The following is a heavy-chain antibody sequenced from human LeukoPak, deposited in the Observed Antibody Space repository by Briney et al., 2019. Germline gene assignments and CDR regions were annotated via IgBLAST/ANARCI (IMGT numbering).Heavy chain of an antibody. CDR1: AFSFTNAW. CDR3: IWMNTVNMLSF. D-gene: IGHD3-16*01. CDR2: ILSKGSGGTT. J-gene: IGHJ1*01. V-gene: IGHV3-15*01. Sequence: GGSLRLSCSAAAFSFTNAWISWVRQAPGKGLEWIGRILSKGSGGTTDYVAPVKGRFTISRDDAENTLYLQMNSLKTEDTAVYYCIWMNTVNMLSFWGQGTLVTVSS.